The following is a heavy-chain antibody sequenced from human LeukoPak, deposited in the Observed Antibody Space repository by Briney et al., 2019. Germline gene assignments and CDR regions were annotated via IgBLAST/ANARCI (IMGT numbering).Heavy chain of an antibody. V-gene: IGHV4-34*01. J-gene: IGHJ5*02. CDR2: INHSGST. CDR3: ARRLAATGTVRFEP. D-gene: IGHD6-13*01. Sequence: SETLSLTCAVYGGSFSGYYWSWIRQPPGKGLQWIGEINHSGSTNYNPSLKSRVTISADTSKNQFSLKLSSVTAADTAVYYCARRLAATGTVRFEPWGQGTLVTVSS. CDR1: GGSFSGYY.